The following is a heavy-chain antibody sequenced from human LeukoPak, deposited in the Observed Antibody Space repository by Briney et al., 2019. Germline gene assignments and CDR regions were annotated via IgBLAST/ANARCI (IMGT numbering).Heavy chain of an antibody. CDR3: ARTYPEINDRSSWYLPSYYFDY. Sequence: PSETLTLTCTVYGGSNSSYYWSWIRQAPGKGLEWIGYIYHSGSANYNPSLKSRVSISVDTSENQFSLKLSSVTAADTAVYYCARTYPEINDRSSWYLPSYYFDYWGQGTLVTVSS. CDR1: GGSNSSYY. CDR2: IYHSGSA. J-gene: IGHJ4*02. V-gene: IGHV4-59*01. D-gene: IGHD6-13*01.